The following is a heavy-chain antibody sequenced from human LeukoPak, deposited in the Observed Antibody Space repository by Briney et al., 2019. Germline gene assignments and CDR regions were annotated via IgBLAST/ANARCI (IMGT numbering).Heavy chain of an antibody. J-gene: IGHJ4*02. D-gene: IGHD2-2*01. CDR3: ARFNVVVPAANIV. V-gene: IGHV4-34*01. CDR1: GXSFSGYY. CDR2: INHSGST. Sequence: PSETLSLTCAVYGXSFSGYYWSWIRQPPGKGREWIGEINHSGSTNYNPSLKSRVTISVDTSKNQFSLKLSSVTAADTAVYYCARFNVVVPAANIVWGQGTLVTVSS.